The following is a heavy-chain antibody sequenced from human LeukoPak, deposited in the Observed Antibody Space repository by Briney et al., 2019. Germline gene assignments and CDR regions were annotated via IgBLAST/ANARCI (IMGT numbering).Heavy chain of an antibody. CDR2: ISANGGNT. V-gene: IGHV3-23*01. Sequence: GGSLRLSCAASGFTFSNSAMSWVRLAPGKGLEWVSVISANGGNTYYADSVKGRFTISRDNSKNTLYLQMNSLRAEDTAIYYCAKDRYSSNWYFSDYWGQGTLVTVSS. D-gene: IGHD6-13*01. CDR1: GFTFSNSA. CDR3: AKDRYSSNWYFSDY. J-gene: IGHJ4*02.